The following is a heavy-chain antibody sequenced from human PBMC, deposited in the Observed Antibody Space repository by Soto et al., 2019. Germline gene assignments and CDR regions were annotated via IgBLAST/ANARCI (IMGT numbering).Heavy chain of an antibody. CDR1: GFTFSSYA. J-gene: IGHJ4*02. CDR3: AKDLFGIYYYGSGSYYNHDY. D-gene: IGHD3-10*01. Sequence: GGSLRLSCAASGFTFSSYAMSWVRQAPGKGLGWVSAISGSGGSTYYADSVKGRFTISRDNSKNTLYLQMNSLRAEDTAVYYCAKDLFGIYYYGSGSYYNHDYWGQGTRGTVSS. V-gene: IGHV3-23*01. CDR2: ISGSGGST.